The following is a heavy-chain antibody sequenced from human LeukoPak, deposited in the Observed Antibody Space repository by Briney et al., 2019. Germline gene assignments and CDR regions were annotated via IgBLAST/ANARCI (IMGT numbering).Heavy chain of an antibody. V-gene: IGHV3-7*01. Sequence: GGSLRLSCATSGFTFSSYWMSWVRQAPGKGLEWVANIKPDGSERYYVDSVKGRFTVTRDNAKNTLYLQMNSLRAEDTAVCFCARPPYFDFWSGFYSDHYYYMEVWGKGTSVTVSS. D-gene: IGHD3-3*01. J-gene: IGHJ6*03. CDR3: ARPPYFDFWSGFYSDHYYYMEV. CDR2: IKPDGSER. CDR1: GFTFSSYW.